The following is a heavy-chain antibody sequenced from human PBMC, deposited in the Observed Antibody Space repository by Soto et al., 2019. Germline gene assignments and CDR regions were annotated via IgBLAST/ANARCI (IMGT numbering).Heavy chain of an antibody. J-gene: IGHJ4*02. V-gene: IGHV4-30-4*01. CDR2: IYYSGKT. CDR3: AREPYTSSSGFDF. Sequence: SETLSLTCTVSGGSISSGDYYWSWIRQPPGKGLEWIGYIYYSGKTDYNPSLESRVTISVDTSKNQFSLKVGSVTAADTAVYYCAREPYTSSSGFDFWGQRTLVTVPS. CDR1: GGSISSGDYY. D-gene: IGHD6-6*01.